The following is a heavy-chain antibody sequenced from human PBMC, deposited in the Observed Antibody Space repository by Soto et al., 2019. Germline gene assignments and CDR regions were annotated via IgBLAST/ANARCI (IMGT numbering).Heavy chain of an antibody. D-gene: IGHD1-26*01. Sequence: QVQLVESGGGVVQPGRSLRLSCAASGFTFSSYGMHWVRQAPGKGLEWVAVISFDGRTTYYADSVKGRFTISRDNSDNSLYLQRSNLRAEYTAVYYCTSECNEHYSNSKWAFDDWGQGSLVTVSS. CDR3: TSECNEHYSNSKWAFDD. V-gene: IGHV3-30*03. J-gene: IGHJ4*02. CDR1: GFTFSSYG. CDR2: ISFDGRTT.